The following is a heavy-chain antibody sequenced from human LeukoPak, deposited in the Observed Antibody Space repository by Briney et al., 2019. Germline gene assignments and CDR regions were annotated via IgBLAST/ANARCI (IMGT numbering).Heavy chain of an antibody. D-gene: IGHD6-13*01. V-gene: IGHV1-69*05. J-gene: IGHJ5*02. CDR3: ARAGMAAVGIDWFDP. Sequence: ASVKVSCKASGGIFSSYAISWVRQAPGQGLEWMGGIIPIFGTANYAQKFQGRVTITTDESTSTAYMELSSLRSEDTAVYYCARAGMAAVGIDWFDPWGQGTLVTVSS. CDR1: GGIFSSYA. CDR2: IIPIFGTA.